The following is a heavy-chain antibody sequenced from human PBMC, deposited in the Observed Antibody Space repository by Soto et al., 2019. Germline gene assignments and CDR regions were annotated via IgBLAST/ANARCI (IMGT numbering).Heavy chain of an antibody. CDR2: IKQDGSEK. CDR3: ASSNSGSFGY. Sequence: EVQLVESGGGLVQPGGSLSGSCAASGFSFTTSWMGWVRQPPGEGLEWLANIKQDGSEKYYVDSVKGRFTISRDNAKNSFYLQMNSMRDEDTAVYYCASSNSGSFGYWCLGTLVTVSS. CDR1: GFSFTTSW. V-gene: IGHV3-7*01. D-gene: IGHD5-12*01. J-gene: IGHJ4*02.